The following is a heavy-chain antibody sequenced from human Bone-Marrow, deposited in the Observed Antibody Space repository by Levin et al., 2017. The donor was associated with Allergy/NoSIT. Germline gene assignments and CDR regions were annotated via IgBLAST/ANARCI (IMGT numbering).Heavy chain of an antibody. CDR1: GFTFSSYS. Sequence: SGGSLRLSCAASGFTFSSYSMNWFRQAPGKGLEWVSSISSSSSYIYYADSVKGRFTISRDNAKNSLYLQMNSLRAEDTAVYYCARVGSSSWYDAFDIWGQGTMVTVSS. V-gene: IGHV3-21*01. CDR3: ARVGSSSWYDAFDI. D-gene: IGHD6-13*01. J-gene: IGHJ3*02. CDR2: ISSSSSYI.